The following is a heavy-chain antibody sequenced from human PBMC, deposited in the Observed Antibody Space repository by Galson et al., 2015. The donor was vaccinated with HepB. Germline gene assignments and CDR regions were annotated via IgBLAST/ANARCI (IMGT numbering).Heavy chain of an antibody. Sequence: QSGAEVKKPGESLKISCKGSGYSFTNHWIGWVRQMPGKGPEWMGIIYPGDSDTKYSPSFQGQVTISADKSLSPTYLQWSSLKASDTAMYYCARNGGSGYYVWFDSWGQGTLVTVSS. J-gene: IGHJ5*01. CDR1: GYSFTNHW. CDR2: IYPGDSDT. V-gene: IGHV5-51*01. D-gene: IGHD3-3*01. CDR3: ARNGGSGYYVWFDS.